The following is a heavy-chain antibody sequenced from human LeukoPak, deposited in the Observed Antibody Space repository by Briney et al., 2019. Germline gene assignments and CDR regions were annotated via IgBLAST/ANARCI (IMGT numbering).Heavy chain of an antibody. CDR2: LTQFFRRT. V-gene: IGHV1-69*05. CDR1: GGTFSSYP. D-gene: IGHD3-10*01. Sequence: ASVKVSCKASGGTFSSYPISWVRQAPGQGLEWMGGLTQFFRRTNYTQKFQGRLTITTDESSSTAYMELSDLRSDDTAVYYCATSESGRSWDWFAPWGQGTLVTVSS. CDR3: ATSESGRSWDWFAP. J-gene: IGHJ5*02.